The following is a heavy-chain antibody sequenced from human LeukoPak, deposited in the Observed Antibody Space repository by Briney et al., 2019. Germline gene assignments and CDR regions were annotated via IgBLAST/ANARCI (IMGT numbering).Heavy chain of an antibody. V-gene: IGHV3-23*01. Sequence: GGSLRLSCAASGFTFSSYAMSWVRQAPGKGLEWVSAISGSGGSTYYADSVKGRFTISRDNSKNTLYLQMNSLRAEDTAVYYCAKDIRVRGVIGGYFDYWGQGTLVTVSS. D-gene: IGHD3-10*01. J-gene: IGHJ4*02. CDR1: GFTFSSYA. CDR3: AKDIRVRGVIGGYFDY. CDR2: ISGSGGST.